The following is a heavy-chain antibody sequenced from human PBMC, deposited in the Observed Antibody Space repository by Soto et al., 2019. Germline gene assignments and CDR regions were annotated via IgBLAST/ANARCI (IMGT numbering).Heavy chain of an antibody. Sequence: GSLRLSCAASGFTFSSYAMHWVRQAPGKGLEWVAVISYDGSNKYYADSVKGRFTISRDNSKNTLYLQMNSLRSDDTAVYYCARVLNSYSYGLNWFDPWGQGTLVTVSS. D-gene: IGHD5-18*01. CDR1: GFTFSSYA. CDR2: ISYDGSNK. V-gene: IGHV3-30-3*01. J-gene: IGHJ5*02. CDR3: ARVLNSYSYGLNWFDP.